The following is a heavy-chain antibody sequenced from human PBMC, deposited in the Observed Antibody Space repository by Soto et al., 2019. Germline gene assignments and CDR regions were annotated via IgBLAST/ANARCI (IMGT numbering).Heavy chain of an antibody. CDR2: INPNSGGT. CDR1: GYTFTGYY. D-gene: IGHD2-15*01. CDR3: ASARLHRGVDYYYGMDV. Sequence: GASVKVSCKASGYTFTGYYMHWVRQAPGQGLEWVGWINPNSGGTNYAQKFQGWVTMTRDTSISTAYMELSRLRSDDTAVYYCASARLHRGVDYYYGMDVWGQGTTVTVS. J-gene: IGHJ6*02. V-gene: IGHV1-2*04.